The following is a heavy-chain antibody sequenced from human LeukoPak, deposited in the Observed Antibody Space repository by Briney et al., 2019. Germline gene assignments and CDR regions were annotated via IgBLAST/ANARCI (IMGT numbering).Heavy chain of an antibody. Sequence: PGGSLRLSCTVSGFTLSSYEMSWIRQAPGKGLEWVSSIDYDGGSGHYADSVKGRFTISRDNSRSTVYMQMSSLRTEDTAVYYCARDPRGPTTYDSSARDSLDYWGQGTLVTVSS. J-gene: IGHJ4*02. CDR2: IDYDGGSG. V-gene: IGHV3-23*01. CDR1: GFTLSSYE. D-gene: IGHD3-22*01. CDR3: ARDPRGPTTYDSSARDSLDY.